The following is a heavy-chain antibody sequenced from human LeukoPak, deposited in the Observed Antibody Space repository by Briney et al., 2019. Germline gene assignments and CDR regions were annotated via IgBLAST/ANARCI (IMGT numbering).Heavy chain of an antibody. Sequence: SETLSLTCTVFGGSIIGEHCYWGWIRQPPGKGLEWIGSLYYSGSTYYNSSLKSRVTISVDTSKNQFSLSLTSVTAADTAVYYCARDCCGYRSWFDPWSQGTPVTVSS. CDR2: LYYSGST. D-gene: IGHD6-25*01. CDR3: ARDCCGYRSWFDP. V-gene: IGHV4-39*07. CDR1: GGSIIGEHCY. J-gene: IGHJ5*02.